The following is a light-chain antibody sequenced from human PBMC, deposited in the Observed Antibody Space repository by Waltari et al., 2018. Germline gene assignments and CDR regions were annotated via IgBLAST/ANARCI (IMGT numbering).Light chain of an antibody. V-gene: IGKV1-33*01. CDR2: DAS. CDR1: QGIGNY. J-gene: IGKJ5*01. CDR3: QQYDNLPIT. Sequence: DIQMTQSPSSLSASVGDRVTITCQASQGIGNYLNWYQQKPGNAPKLLLYDASNLDTGVPSSFTGSGSGTHFIFTISSLQPEDIATYFCQQYDNLPITFGQGTRLEIK.